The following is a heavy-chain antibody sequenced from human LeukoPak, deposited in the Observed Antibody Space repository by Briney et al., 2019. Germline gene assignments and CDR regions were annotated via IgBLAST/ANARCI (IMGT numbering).Heavy chain of an antibody. Sequence: PGGSLRLSCAASGFTFSSYSMNWVRQAPGKGLEWVSSISSSSSYIYYADSVKGRFTISRDNAKNSLYLQMNSLRAEDTAVYYCARDSGGDYDFWSGYYCFDYWGQGTLVTVSS. V-gene: IGHV3-21*01. CDR3: ARDSGGDYDFWSGYYCFDY. J-gene: IGHJ4*02. CDR2: ISSSSSYI. D-gene: IGHD3-3*01. CDR1: GFTFSSYS.